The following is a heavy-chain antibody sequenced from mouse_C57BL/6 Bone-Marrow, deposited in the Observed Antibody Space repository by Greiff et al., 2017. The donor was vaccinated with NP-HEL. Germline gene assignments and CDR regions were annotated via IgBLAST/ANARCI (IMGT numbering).Heavy chain of an antibody. CDR3: TTPQAIMDY. D-gene: IGHD3-2*02. J-gene: IGHJ4*01. CDR1: GFNIKDDY. V-gene: IGHV14-4*01. CDR2: IDPENGDT. Sequence: EVQGVESGAELVRPGASVKLSCTASGFNIKDDYMHWVKQRPEQGLEWIGWIDPENGDTEYASKFQGKATITADTSSNTAYLQLSSLTSEDTAVYYCTTPQAIMDYWGQGTSVTVSS.